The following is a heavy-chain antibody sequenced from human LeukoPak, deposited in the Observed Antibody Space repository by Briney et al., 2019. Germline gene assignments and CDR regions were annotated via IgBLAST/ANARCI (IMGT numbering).Heavy chain of an antibody. D-gene: IGHD3-10*01. CDR2: INPNSGGT. CDR1: GYTFTGYY. J-gene: IGHJ6*03. Sequence: ASVKVSCKASGYTFTGYYMQWVRQAPGQGLEWMGRINPNSGGTNYAQKFQGRVTMTRDTSISTAYMELSRLRSDDTAVYYCARDSGRFGEEYYYYYYYMDVWGKGTTVTVSS. V-gene: IGHV1-2*06. CDR3: ARDSGRFGEEYYYYYYYMDV.